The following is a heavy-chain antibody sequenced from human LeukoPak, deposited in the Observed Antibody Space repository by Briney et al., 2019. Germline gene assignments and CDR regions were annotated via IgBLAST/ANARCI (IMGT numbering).Heavy chain of an antibody. CDR2: IYYSGST. J-gene: IGHJ2*01. V-gene: IGHV4-39*07. CDR1: GGSISSSSYY. CDR3: ARVSDHGVGPTENWYFDL. D-gene: IGHD4-17*01. Sequence: ASETLSLTCTVSGGSISSSSYYWGWIRQPPGKGLEWIGSIYYSGSTYYNPSLKSRVTISVDTSKNQFSLKLSSVTAADTAVYYCARVSDHGVGPTENWYFDLWGRGTLVTVSS.